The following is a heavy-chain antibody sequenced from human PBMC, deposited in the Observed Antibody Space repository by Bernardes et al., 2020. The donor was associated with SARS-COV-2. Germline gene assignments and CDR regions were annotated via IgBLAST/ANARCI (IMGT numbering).Heavy chain of an antibody. CDR3: AGADGSRSSFDDYGMDV. J-gene: IGHJ6*02. CDR1: GYTFAPFG. Sequence: ASVKVSCKASGYTFAPFGISWVRQAPGQGLEWMGGITAYSGNTHYGQKFQGRVTMTTDTSTNTAYLELRSLRFDDTAMYFRAGADGSRSSFDDYGMDVWGEGTTVTVSS. D-gene: IGHD6-6*01. V-gene: IGHV1-18*04. CDR2: ITAYSGNT.